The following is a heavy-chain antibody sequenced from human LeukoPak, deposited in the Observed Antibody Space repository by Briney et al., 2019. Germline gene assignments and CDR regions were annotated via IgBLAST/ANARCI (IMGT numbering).Heavy chain of an antibody. CDR1: GYTFTSYD. Sequence: ASVKVSCKASGYTFTSYDINWVRQATGQGLEWMGWMNPNSGNTGYAQKFQGRVTITRNTSISTAYMELSSLRSEDTAVYYCARDSSSGWYHDYWGQGTLVTVSS. V-gene: IGHV1-8*03. CDR2: MNPNSGNT. CDR3: ARDSSSGWYHDY. J-gene: IGHJ4*02. D-gene: IGHD6-19*01.